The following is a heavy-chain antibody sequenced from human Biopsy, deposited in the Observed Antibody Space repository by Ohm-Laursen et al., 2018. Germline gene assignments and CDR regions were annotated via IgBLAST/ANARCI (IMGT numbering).Heavy chain of an antibody. CDR2: ISGGGTI. V-gene: IGHV3-11*01. D-gene: IGHD2-21*02. CDR3: ARGTRWRPYSMDV. CDR1: GFSFSDYH. J-gene: IGHJ6*02. Sequence: SLRLSCTAFGFSFSDYHMSWVRQAPGRGLEWVSYISGGGTIYYGDSMKGRVTISRDNAKNSLYLQMHSLRAEDTAVYYCARGTRWRPYSMDVWGQGTTVTVFS.